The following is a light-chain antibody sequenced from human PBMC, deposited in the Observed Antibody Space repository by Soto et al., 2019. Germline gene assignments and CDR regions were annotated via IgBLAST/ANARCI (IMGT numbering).Light chain of an antibody. J-gene: IGKJ1*01. CDR1: QDIYTF. CDR2: DAS. V-gene: IGKV1-27*01. CDR3: QHYNKAPWT. Sequence: IQMTQSPSSLSASVGDRVTITCRASQDIYTFLAWYQQRPGKAPELLIYDASTLQAGVPSRFSGDGFGTHFPLTISSLQPEDVATYYCQHYNKAPWTFGQGTKV.